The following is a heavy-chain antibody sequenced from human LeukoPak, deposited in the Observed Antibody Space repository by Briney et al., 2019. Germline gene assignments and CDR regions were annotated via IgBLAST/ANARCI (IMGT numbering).Heavy chain of an antibody. CDR3: ARARGAGPGGHFDY. CDR2: ISNSGSYT. Sequence: WGSLRLSCAASGFSFSDNYMSWVRQAPGKGLEWVSYISNSGSYTNYPDSVKGRFTISRDNAKNSLYLQMNSLRDEDTAVYYCARARGAGPGGHFDYWGQGTLVTVSS. J-gene: IGHJ4*02. V-gene: IGHV3-11*05. D-gene: IGHD6-19*01. CDR1: GFSFSDNY.